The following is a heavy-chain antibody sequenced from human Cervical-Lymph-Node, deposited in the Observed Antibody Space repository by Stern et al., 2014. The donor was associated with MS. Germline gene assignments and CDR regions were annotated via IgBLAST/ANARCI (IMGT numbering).Heavy chain of an antibody. D-gene: IGHD6-13*01. V-gene: IGHV2-5*02. J-gene: IGHJ1*01. Sequence: ESGPTLVKPTQTLTLTCTFSGFSLSTSGVGVGWIRQPPGKALEWLALIYWDDDKRYSPSLKSRLTITKDPSKNQVVLTMTNMDPVDTATYYCAHRPIAAAGTDAEYFQHWGQGTLVTVSS. CDR3: AHRPIAAAGTDAEYFQH. CDR2: IYWDDDK. CDR1: GFSLSTSGVG.